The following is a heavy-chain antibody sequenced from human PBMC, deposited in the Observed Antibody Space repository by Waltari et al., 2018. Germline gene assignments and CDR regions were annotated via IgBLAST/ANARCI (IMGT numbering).Heavy chain of an antibody. Sequence: QVQLVQSGAEVKKPGASVKVSCKVSGYTLTELSMHWVRQAPGKGLEGMGGFEPEEGETLYAQKFQGKVTMTEDTSTDTAYMELSSLRSEDTAVYYCATGLRLGELSFPAADYWGQGTLVTVSS. CDR1: GYTLTELS. CDR2: FEPEEGET. D-gene: IGHD3-16*02. CDR3: ATGLRLGELSFPAADY. V-gene: IGHV1-24*01. J-gene: IGHJ4*02.